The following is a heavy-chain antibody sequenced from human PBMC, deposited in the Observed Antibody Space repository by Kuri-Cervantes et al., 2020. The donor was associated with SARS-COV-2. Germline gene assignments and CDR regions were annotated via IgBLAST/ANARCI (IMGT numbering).Heavy chain of an antibody. Sequence: ASVKVSCKASGYTFTSYAMNWVRQAPGQGLEWMGWINTNTGNPTYAQGFTGRFVFSLDTSVSTAYLQISSLKAEDTDVYYCAREDCSSTSCYNPWDYYYGMDVWGQGTTVTVSS. J-gene: IGHJ6*02. CDR1: GYTFTSYA. CDR2: INTNTGNP. CDR3: AREDCSSTSCYNPWDYYYGMDV. V-gene: IGHV7-4-1*02. D-gene: IGHD2-2*02.